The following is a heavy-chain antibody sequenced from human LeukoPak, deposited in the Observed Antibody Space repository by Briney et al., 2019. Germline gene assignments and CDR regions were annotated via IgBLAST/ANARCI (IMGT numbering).Heavy chain of an antibody. CDR3: ARDTPIYGSGSYYNPFDY. CDR2: IYYSGST. CDR1: GGSISSYY. J-gene: IGHJ4*02. Sequence: SETLSLTCTVSGGSISSYYWSWIRQPPGKGLEWIGYIYYSGSTNYNPSLKSRVTISVDTSKNQFSLKLSSVTAADTAVYYCARDTPIYGSGSYYNPFDYWGQGTLVTVSS. D-gene: IGHD3-10*01. V-gene: IGHV4-59*12.